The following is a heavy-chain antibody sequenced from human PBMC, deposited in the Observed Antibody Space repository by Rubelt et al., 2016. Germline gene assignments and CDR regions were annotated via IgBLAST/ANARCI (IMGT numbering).Heavy chain of an antibody. D-gene: IGHD3-3*01. V-gene: IGHV3-23*04. Sequence: EVQLVESGGGLVQPGRSLRLSCAASGFSFDDYGMHWVRQAPGTGLEWVSATSGSGAGTYYADSVKGRFTISRDNSKSTLYLQMNSLTAEETAVYYCARGIWKFDYWGQGTLVTVSS. CDR1: GFSFDDYG. J-gene: IGHJ4*02. CDR2: TSGSGAGT. CDR3: ARGIWKFDY.